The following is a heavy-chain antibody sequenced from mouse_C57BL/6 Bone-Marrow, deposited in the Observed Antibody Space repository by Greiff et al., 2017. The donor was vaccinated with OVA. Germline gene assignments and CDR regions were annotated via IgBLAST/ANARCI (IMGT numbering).Heavy chain of an antibody. V-gene: IGHV5-17*01. CDR2: ISSGSSTI. CDR3: AVITTVVAPLDV. Sequence: VQLKESGGGLVKPGGSLKLSCAASGFTFSDYGMHWVRQAPEKGLEWVAYISSGSSTIYYADTVKGRFTISRDNAKNTLFLQMTSLRSEDTAMYYCAVITTVVAPLDVWGTGTTVTVSS. CDR1: GFTFSDYG. J-gene: IGHJ1*03. D-gene: IGHD1-1*01.